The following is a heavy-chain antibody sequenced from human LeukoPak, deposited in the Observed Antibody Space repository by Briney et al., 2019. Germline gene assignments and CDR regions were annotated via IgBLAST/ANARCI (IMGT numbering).Heavy chain of an antibody. CDR1: GFTFSSYG. J-gene: IGHJ4*02. CDR3: ATSPVYSYGHPYYFDY. Sequence: GGSLRLSCAASGFTFSSYGMHWVRQAPGKGLEWVSAISGSGGSTYYADSVKGRFTISRDNAKNSLYLQMNSLRAEDTAVYYCATSPVYSYGHPYYFDYWGQGTLVTVSS. D-gene: IGHD5-18*01. CDR2: ISGSGGST. V-gene: IGHV3-23*01.